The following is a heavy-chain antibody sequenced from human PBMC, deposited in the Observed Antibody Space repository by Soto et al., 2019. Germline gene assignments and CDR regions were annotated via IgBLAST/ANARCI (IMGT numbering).Heavy chain of an antibody. CDR1: GYTFISYG. CDR3: TRVSYLVRGFNHIPYGMDV. V-gene: IGHV1-18*01. Sequence: VQVVQSGTEVKKPGASVKVSCKTSGYTFISYGIGWVRQAPGQGLEWLGWISGYTGNTDYAQKFQDRVTMTTDTSTTTAYMELRSLRSDDTAVYYCTRVSYLVRGFNHIPYGMDVWGQGTTVTVSS. CDR2: ISGYTGNT. D-gene: IGHD3-10*01. J-gene: IGHJ6*02.